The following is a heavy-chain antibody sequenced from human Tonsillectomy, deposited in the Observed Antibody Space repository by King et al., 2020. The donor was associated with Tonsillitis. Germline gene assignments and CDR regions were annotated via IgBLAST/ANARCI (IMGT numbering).Heavy chain of an antibody. CDR1: GGTFSSNA. J-gene: IGHJ6*02. Sequence: QWQLVQSGAEVKKAGSSVKVSCKASGGTFSSNAISWVRQAPGLGLEWMGGIIPVFGTTNYAQKFQGRVTITADESTNTAYMELSSLRSEDTAVYYCARPQKYQLIYGDYYYAMDVWGQGTAVTVSS. D-gene: IGHD2-2*02. V-gene: IGHV1-69*01. CDR2: IIPVFGTT. CDR3: ARPQKYQLIYGDYYYAMDV.